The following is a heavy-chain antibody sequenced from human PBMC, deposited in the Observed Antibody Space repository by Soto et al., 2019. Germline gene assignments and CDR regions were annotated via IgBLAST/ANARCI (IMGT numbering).Heavy chain of an antibody. V-gene: IGHV3-48*02. CDR1: GFAFSSFA. D-gene: IGHD3-9*01. CDR2: ISPTSSAI. CDR3: AKEYYDTLTGVYGPDY. J-gene: IGHJ4*02. Sequence: GGSLILSCAASGFAFSSFAMNWARQAPGKGLEWLAFISPTSSAIYYADSVKGRFTVSRDNVKNLVFLQVNSLRDEDTAVYFCAKEYYDTLTGVYGPDYWGQGTLVTLSS.